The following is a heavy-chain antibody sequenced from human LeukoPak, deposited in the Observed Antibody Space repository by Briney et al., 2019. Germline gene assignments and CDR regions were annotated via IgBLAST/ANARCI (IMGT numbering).Heavy chain of an antibody. J-gene: IGHJ6*02. CDR2: IIPILGIA. D-gene: IGHD2-15*01. CDR3: ARSVGNYYYGMDV. V-gene: IGHV1-69*04. Sequence: ASVKVSCKASGGTFSGYAISWVRQAPGQGLEWMGRIIPILGIANYAQKFQGRVTITADKSTSTAYMELSSLRSEDTAVYYCARSVGNYYYGMDVWGQGTTVTVSS. CDR1: GGTFSGYA.